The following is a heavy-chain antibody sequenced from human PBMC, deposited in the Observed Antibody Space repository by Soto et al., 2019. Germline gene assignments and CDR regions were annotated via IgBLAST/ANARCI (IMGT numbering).Heavy chain of an antibody. CDR1: GFSFRTYW. CDR3: AMGTMDV. CDR2: INNDGSST. D-gene: IGHD7-27*01. J-gene: IGHJ6*04. V-gene: IGHV3-74*01. Sequence: GGSLRLSCAASGFSFRTYWMQWARQAPGKGLEWVSRINNDGSSTDYADSVKGRFTISRDNAKDTLYLQMNSLRAEDTATYYCAMGTMDVWGTGTTVTVSS.